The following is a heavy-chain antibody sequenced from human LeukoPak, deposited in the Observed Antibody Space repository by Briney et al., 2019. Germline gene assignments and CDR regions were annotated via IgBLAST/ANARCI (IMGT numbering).Heavy chain of an antibody. V-gene: IGHV3-30-3*01. CDR2: ISYDGSNK. D-gene: IGHD6-19*01. Sequence: PGRSLRLSCAASGFTFSSYAMHWVRQAPGKGLEWEAVISYDGSNKYYADSVKGRFTISRDNSKNTLYLQMNSLRAEDTAVYYCARDPDAVAGPFDYWGQGTLVTVSS. J-gene: IGHJ4*02. CDR1: GFTFSSYA. CDR3: ARDPDAVAGPFDY.